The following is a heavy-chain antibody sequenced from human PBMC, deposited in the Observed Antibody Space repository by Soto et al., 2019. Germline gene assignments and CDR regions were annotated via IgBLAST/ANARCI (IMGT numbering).Heavy chain of an antibody. Sequence: SETLSLTCTVSGGSISSSSYYWGWIRQPPGKGLEWIGSIYYSGSTYYNPSLKSRVTISVDTSKNQFSLKLSSVTAADTAVYYCARPSMIVVVSLLQPYYFDYWGQGTLVTVSS. D-gene: IGHD3-22*01. V-gene: IGHV4-39*01. J-gene: IGHJ4*02. CDR2: IYYSGST. CDR1: GGSISSSSYY. CDR3: ARPSMIVVVSLLQPYYFDY.